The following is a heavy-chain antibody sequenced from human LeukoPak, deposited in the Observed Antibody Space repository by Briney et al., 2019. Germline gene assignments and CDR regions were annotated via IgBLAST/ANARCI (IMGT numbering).Heavy chain of an antibody. D-gene: IGHD1-1*01. CDR1: GFTFSDYY. CDR3: AKGQETESRLDS. Sequence: KSGGSLRLSCAASGFTFSDYYMSWIRQAPGKGLEWVSYISSSGSTIYYADSVKGRFTISRDNAKNSLYLQMNSLRAEDTALYYCAKGQETESRLDSWGQGTLVTVSS. V-gene: IGHV3-11*01. J-gene: IGHJ4*02. CDR2: ISSSGSTI.